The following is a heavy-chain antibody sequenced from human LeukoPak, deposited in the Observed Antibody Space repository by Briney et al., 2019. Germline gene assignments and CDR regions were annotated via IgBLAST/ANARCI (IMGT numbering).Heavy chain of an antibody. CDR3: ARGGYSYGSLVVFDY. CDR2: IYYSGST. V-gene: IGHV4-59*01. CDR1: GGSISSYY. J-gene: IGHJ4*02. D-gene: IGHD5-18*01. Sequence: PSETLSLTCSVPGGSISSYYWSWIRQPPGKGLEWIGYIYYSGSTTYNPSLTSRVTISVDTSKNQFSLRLSSVTAADTAVYYCARGGYSYGSLVVFDYWGQGTLVTVSS.